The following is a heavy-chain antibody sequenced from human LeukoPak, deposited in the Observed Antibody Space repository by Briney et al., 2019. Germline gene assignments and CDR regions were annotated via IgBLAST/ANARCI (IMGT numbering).Heavy chain of an antibody. Sequence: GGSLRLSCAASGFTVSSNYMSWVRQAPGKGLEWVSVIYSGGSTYYADSVKGRFTISRDNSKNTQYLQMNSLRAEDTAVYYCARAEGSGSYFGYWGQGTLVTVSS. J-gene: IGHJ4*02. D-gene: IGHD3-10*01. V-gene: IGHV3-53*01. CDR3: ARAEGSGSYFGY. CDR2: IYSGGST. CDR1: GFTVSSNY.